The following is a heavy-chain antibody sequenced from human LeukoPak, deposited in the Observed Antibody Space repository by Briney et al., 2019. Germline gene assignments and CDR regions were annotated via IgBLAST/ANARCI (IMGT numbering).Heavy chain of an antibody. CDR3: ARDNSGWSSFGY. Sequence: PSETLSLTCTVSGGSISIYYWSWIRQPPGKGLEWIGYIYYTGSTNYNPSLKSRVTISVDTSKNQFSLKLSSVTAADTAVYYCARDNSGWSSFGYWGQGTLVTVSS. V-gene: IGHV4-59*01. CDR2: IYYTGST. J-gene: IGHJ4*02. CDR1: GGSISIYY. D-gene: IGHD6-19*01.